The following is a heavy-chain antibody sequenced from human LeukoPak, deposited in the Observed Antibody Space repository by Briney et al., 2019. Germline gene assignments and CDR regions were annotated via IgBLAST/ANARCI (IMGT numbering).Heavy chain of an antibody. V-gene: IGHV4-61*02. CDR1: GDSISNTAYY. J-gene: IGHJ6*03. CDR3: ARDRSVTMVRGVIITSDYYYYMDV. Sequence: SETLSLTCSVSGDSISNTAYYWSWIRQPAGKGLEWIGRIYTSGSTNYNPSLKSRVTISVDTSKNQFSLKLSSVTAADTAVYYCARDRSVTMVRGVIITSDYYYYMDVWGKGTTVTISS. CDR2: IYTSGST. D-gene: IGHD3-10*01.